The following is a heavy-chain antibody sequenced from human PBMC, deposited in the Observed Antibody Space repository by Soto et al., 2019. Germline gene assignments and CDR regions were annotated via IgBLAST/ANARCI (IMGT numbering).Heavy chain of an antibody. D-gene: IGHD3-22*01. CDR3: SREGYDSGGSYGMDV. Sequence: QVQLVESGGGVVQPGRSLRLSCAGFGFTFSSYGMDWVRQAPGKGLEWVAVIWYDGSNKYYADSVKGRFTISRDNSKNTLYLQMNNVRAEDTAVDYCSREGYDSGGSYGMDVWGQGNTVNGS. CDR1: GFTFSSYG. CDR2: IWYDGSNK. J-gene: IGHJ6*02. V-gene: IGHV3-33*01.